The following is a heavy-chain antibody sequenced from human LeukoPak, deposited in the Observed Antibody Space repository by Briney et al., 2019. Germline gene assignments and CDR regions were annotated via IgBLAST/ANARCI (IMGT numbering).Heavy chain of an antibody. CDR1: GFTFSSYA. V-gene: IGHV3-23*01. CDR2: ISGSGGST. Sequence: PGGSLRLSCAASGFTFSSYAMSWVRQAPGKGLEWVSAISGSGGSTYYADSVKGRFTISRDNSKNMLYLQMNSLRAEDTAVYYCAKDVPDDYDFWSGPDYWGQGTLVTDSS. D-gene: IGHD3-3*01. CDR3: AKDVPDDYDFWSGPDY. J-gene: IGHJ4*02.